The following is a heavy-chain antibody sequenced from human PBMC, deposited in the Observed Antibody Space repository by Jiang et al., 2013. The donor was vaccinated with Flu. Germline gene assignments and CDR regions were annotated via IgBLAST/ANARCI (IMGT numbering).Heavy chain of an antibody. J-gene: IGHJ6*04. CDR3: ARDPKVGQNDRFHYGLDV. CDR1: GYTFTNYG. Sequence: SGAEVKKPGASVKVSCKTSGYTFTNYGITWVRQAPGQGLEWMGWISGYNSETRYAQNFQGRLTLTRDPSTSTSYMDLRSLTSDDTAVYFCARDPKVGQNDRFHYGLDVWGKGTTVTVSS. D-gene: IGHD1-1*01. CDR2: ISGYNSET. V-gene: IGHV1-18*01.